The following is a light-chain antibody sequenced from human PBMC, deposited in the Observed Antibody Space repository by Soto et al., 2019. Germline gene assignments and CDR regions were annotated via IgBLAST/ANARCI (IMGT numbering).Light chain of an antibody. V-gene: IGLV1-44*01. CDR2: SNN. CDR3: AAWDDSLNGHV. J-gene: IGLJ1*01. CDR1: NSNIRSNT. Sequence: QSVLTQPPSASGTPLQRVTISCSGSNSNIRSNTVNWYQQLPGTAPKLLIYSNNQRPSGVPDRFSGSKSGTSASLAISGLQSEDETDYYCAAWDDSLNGHVFGAGTKVTAL.